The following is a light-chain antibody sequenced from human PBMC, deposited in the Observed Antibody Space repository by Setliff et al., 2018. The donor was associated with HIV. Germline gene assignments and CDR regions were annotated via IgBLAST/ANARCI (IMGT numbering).Light chain of an antibody. CDR2: DVT. CDR3: YSYTAGTSYV. J-gene: IGLJ1*01. Sequence: SVLAQPASVSGSPGQSITISCTGTSSDIGAYNYVSWYQQYPGKAPKLVIYDVTIRPSGVSNRFSGSKSGNTASLTISGLQAEDEGDYYCYSYTAGTSYVFGGGTRSPS. CDR1: SSDIGAYNY. V-gene: IGLV2-14*03.